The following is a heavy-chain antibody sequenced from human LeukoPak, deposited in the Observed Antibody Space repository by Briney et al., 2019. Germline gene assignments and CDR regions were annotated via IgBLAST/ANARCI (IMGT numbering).Heavy chain of an antibody. CDR3: ATNDYSGSEYYYYYMDV. D-gene: IGHD4-11*01. V-gene: IGHV3-33*08. Sequence: GGSLRLSCAASGFTFSSYSMNWVRQAPGRGLEWVAVIWYDGSNKYYADSVKGRFTISRDNSKNTLYLQMNSLRAEDTAVYYCATNDYSGSEYYYYYMDVWGKGTTVTVSS. CDR1: GFTFSSYS. J-gene: IGHJ6*03. CDR2: IWYDGSNK.